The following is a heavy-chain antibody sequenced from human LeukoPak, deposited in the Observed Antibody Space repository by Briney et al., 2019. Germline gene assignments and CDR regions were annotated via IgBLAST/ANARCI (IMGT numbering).Heavy chain of an antibody. CDR1: GFTYRKYA. CDR2: ISGSGGST. CDR3: TKGTIWLPFDY. V-gene: IGHV3-23*01. D-gene: IGHD5-18*01. Sequence: GGSLRVSCAASGFTYRKYARSWARQAPGKGLEWVSAISGSGGSTYYADSVKGRFTISRDNSKNTLYLQMNSLRAEDTAVYYCTKGTIWLPFDYSGQGTLVTVSS. J-gene: IGHJ4*02.